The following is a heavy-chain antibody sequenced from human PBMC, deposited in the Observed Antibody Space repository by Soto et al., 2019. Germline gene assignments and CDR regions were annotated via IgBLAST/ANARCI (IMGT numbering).Heavy chain of an antibody. CDR2: IIPILGIA. Sequence: ASVKVSCKASGGTFSSYTISWVRQAPGQGLEWMGRIIPILGIANYAQKFQGRVTITADKSTSTAYMELSSLRSEDTAVYYCAREYSYGSRPIDNWGQGTLVTVAS. D-gene: IGHD5-18*01. CDR1: GGTFSSYT. J-gene: IGHJ4*02. V-gene: IGHV1-69*02. CDR3: AREYSYGSRPIDN.